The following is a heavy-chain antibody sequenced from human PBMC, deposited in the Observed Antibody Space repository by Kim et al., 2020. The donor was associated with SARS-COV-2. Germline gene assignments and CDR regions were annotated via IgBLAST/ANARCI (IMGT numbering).Heavy chain of an antibody. V-gene: IGHV3-33*06. CDR1: GFTFSSYG. CDR2: IWYDGSNK. CDR3: AKAEGEDYGDHV. Sequence: GGSLRLSCAASGFTFSSYGMHWVRQAPGKGLEWVAVIWYDGSNKYYADSVKGRFTISRDNSKNTLYLQMNSLRAEDTAVYYCAKAEGEDYGDHVWGQGTLVTVSS. J-gene: IGHJ4*02. D-gene: IGHD4-17*01.